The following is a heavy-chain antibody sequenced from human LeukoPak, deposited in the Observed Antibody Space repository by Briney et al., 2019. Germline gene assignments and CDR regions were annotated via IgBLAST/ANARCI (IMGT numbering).Heavy chain of an antibody. J-gene: IGHJ4*02. V-gene: IGHV4-59*01. D-gene: IGHD2-2*02. CDR2: IYYSGST. CDR1: GGSISSYY. CDR3: ARATSGYTAFNDH. Sequence: SETLSLTCTVSGGSISSYYWSWIRQPPGKGLEWIGYIYYSGSTNYNPSLKSRVTISVDTSKNQFSLKLSSVTAADTAVYYCARATSGYTAFNDHWGQGTLVTVSS.